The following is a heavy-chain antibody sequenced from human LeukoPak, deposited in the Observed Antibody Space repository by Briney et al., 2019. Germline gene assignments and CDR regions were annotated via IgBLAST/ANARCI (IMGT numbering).Heavy chain of an antibody. CDR2: TRNKANSHTT. CDR3: ARARYYAGSTYYPDS. CDR1: GFTLSDHY. J-gene: IGHJ4*02. Sequence: GGSHRLSCAASGFTLSDHYMDWVRQAPGKGLEWVGRTRNKANSHTTEYAASVKGRFTISRDDSENSLYLQMNSLQTEDTAVYYCARARYYAGSTYYPDSWGQGDPVTVSS. V-gene: IGHV3-72*01. D-gene: IGHD3-22*01.